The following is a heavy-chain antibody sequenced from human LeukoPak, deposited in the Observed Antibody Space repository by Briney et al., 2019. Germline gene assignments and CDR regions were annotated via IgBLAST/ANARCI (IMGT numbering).Heavy chain of an antibody. CDR1: DGSTSFYY. D-gene: IGHD2-8*01. CDR3: ARVGPSYCTTSRCPSWLDP. CDR2: ISTSGTT. J-gene: IGHJ5*02. Sequence: SETLSLTCTVSDGSTSFYYLNWIRQPAGKGLEWIGRISTSGTTNYSPSLESRVTISIDSSKNQFSLKLSSVTAADTAVYYCARVGPSYCTTSRCPSWLDPWAREPWSPSP. V-gene: IGHV4-4*07.